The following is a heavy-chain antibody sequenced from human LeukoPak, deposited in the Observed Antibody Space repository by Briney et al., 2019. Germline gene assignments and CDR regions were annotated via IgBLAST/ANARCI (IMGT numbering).Heavy chain of an antibody. J-gene: IGHJ4*02. D-gene: IGHD4-23*01. CDR3: ARLGSYGGNPFGY. Sequence: GASVKVSCKASGGTFSSYAISWVRQAPGQGLEWMGGIIPIFGTANYAQKFQGRVTITADESTSTAYMELSSLRCEDTAVYYCARLGSYGGNPFGYWGQGTLVTVSS. CDR1: GGTFSSYA. V-gene: IGHV1-69*13. CDR2: IIPIFGTA.